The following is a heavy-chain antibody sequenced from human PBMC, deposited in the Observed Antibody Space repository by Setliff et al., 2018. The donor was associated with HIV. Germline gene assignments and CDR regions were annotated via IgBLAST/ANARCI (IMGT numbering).Heavy chain of an antibody. V-gene: IGHV3-20*04. Sequence: PGGSLKLSCAVSGFTFEDYGMSCVRQAPGKGLEWVSGINWNGGSTGYVDSVKGRFTISRDNAKNSLYLQMNSLRAGDMALYYCVRDKWLVPDTFDIWGQGTMVTVSS. J-gene: IGHJ3*02. D-gene: IGHD6-19*01. CDR3: VRDKWLVPDTFDI. CDR2: INWNGGST. CDR1: GFTFEDYG.